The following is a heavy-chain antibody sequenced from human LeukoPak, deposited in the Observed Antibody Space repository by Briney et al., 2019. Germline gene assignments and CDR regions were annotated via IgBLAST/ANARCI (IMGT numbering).Heavy chain of an antibody. CDR2: IIPIFGTA. J-gene: IGHJ4*02. CDR1: GGTFSSYA. D-gene: IGHD2-2*01. V-gene: IGHV1-69*01. Sequence: GSSVKVSCKASGGTFSSYAISWVRQAPGQGLEWMGGIIPIFGTANYAQKSQGRVTITADESTSTAYMELSSLRSEDTAVYYCARDRCSSTSCFLFDYWGQGTLVTVSS. CDR3: ARDRCSSTSCFLFDY.